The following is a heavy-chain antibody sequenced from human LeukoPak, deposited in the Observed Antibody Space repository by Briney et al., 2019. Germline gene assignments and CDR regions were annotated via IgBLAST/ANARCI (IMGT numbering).Heavy chain of an antibody. J-gene: IGHJ4*02. CDR2: ISSSSSYI. D-gene: IGHD3-10*01. CDR3: ARDGGYYGSGSYHY. Sequence: GGSLRLSCAASGFTFSGYSMNWVRQAPGKGLEWVSFISSSSSYIHYADSVKGRFTISRDNAKNSLYLQMNSLRAEDTAVYYCARDGGYYGSGSYHYWGQGALVTVSS. CDR1: GFTFSGYS. V-gene: IGHV3-21*04.